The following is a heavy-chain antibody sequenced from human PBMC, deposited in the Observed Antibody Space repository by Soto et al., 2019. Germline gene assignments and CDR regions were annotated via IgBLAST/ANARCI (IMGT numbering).Heavy chain of an antibody. J-gene: IGHJ4*02. Sequence: PGGSLRLSCAASGFTFSSYAMHWVRQAPGKGLEWVAVISYDGSNKYYADSVKGRFTISRDNSKNTLYLQMNSLRAEDTAVYYCATGRNSGSYYLWLYWGQGTLVTVSS. CDR2: ISYDGSNK. CDR3: ATGRNSGSYYLWLY. D-gene: IGHD1-26*01. CDR1: GFTFSSYA. V-gene: IGHV3-30-3*01.